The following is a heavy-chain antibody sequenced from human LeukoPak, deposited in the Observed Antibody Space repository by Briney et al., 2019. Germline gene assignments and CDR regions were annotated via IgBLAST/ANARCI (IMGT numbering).Heavy chain of an antibody. D-gene: IGHD6-13*01. CDR1: GGSISSYY. Sequence: PSETLSLTCTVSGGSISSYYWSWIRQPPGKGLEWIGYIYYSGTTNYNPSLKSRVTISVDTSKNQFSLKLSSVTAADTAVYYCARGVFIAAAQYGYWGQGTLVTVSS. J-gene: IGHJ4*02. V-gene: IGHV4-59*01. CDR3: ARGVFIAAAQYGY. CDR2: IYYSGTT.